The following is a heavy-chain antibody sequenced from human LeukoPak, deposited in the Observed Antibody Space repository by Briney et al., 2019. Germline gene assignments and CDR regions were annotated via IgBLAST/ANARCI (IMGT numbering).Heavy chain of an antibody. CDR3: ARGGRDFATSFDP. CDR2: IYHSGST. Sequence: SQTLSLTCAVSGGSISSGGYSWSWIRQPPGTGLEWIGYIYHSGSTYYNPSLKSRVTISVDRSKNQSSLKLSSVTAADTAVYYCARGGRDFATSFDPWGQGTLVTVSS. J-gene: IGHJ5*02. D-gene: IGHD2-15*01. V-gene: IGHV4-30-2*01. CDR1: GGSISSGGYS.